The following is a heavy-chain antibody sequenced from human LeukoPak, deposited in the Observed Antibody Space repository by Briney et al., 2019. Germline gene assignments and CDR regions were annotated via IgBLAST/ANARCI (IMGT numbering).Heavy chain of an antibody. V-gene: IGHV3-11*04. Sequence: PGGSLRLSCAASGFTFSDYYMGWMRQAPAKGLEWVSYISNSGNTMYHVDSVKGRFTITRDNAKNSLFLQMSSLRVEDTTIYYCARARGSYAFDIWGQGTMVTVSS. D-gene: IGHD1-26*01. CDR2: ISNSGNTM. CDR3: ARARGSYAFDI. CDR1: GFTFSDYY. J-gene: IGHJ3*02.